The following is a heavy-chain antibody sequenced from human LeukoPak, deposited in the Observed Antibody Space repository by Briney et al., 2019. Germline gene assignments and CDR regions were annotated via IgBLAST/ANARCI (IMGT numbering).Heavy chain of an antibody. CDR1: GYTFTSYD. D-gene: IGHD3-10*01. CDR2: INHNRGNK. V-gene: IGHV1-8*01. CDR3: ARSPGLLCFGEFYYGMDV. J-gene: IGHJ6*02. Sequence: ASVSLSCTASGYTFTSYDINWVRQAPGKGREGMGWINHNRGNKDYAEKFQGRVTMTRNTSISTAYMELSSLRSESTAVYYCARSPGLLCFGEFYYGMDVWGQGTTVTVSS.